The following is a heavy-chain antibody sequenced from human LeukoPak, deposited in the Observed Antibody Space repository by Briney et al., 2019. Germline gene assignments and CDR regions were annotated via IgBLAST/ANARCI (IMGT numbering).Heavy chain of an antibody. CDR3: ARDLEDIVVVPAAIRH. Sequence: GASVKVSCKASGYTFTGYYMHWVRQAPGQGLEWMGWINPNSGGTNYAQKFQGRVTMTRDTSISTAYMELSRLRSDDTAVYYCARDLEDIVVVPAAIRHWGQGTLVTVSS. V-gene: IGHV1-2*02. CDR2: INPNSGGT. J-gene: IGHJ4*02. D-gene: IGHD2-2*01. CDR1: GYTFTGYY.